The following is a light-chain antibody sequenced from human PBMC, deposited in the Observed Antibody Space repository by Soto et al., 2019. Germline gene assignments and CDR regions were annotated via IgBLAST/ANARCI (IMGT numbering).Light chain of an antibody. V-gene: IGKV1-5*01. J-gene: IGKJ5*01. Sequence: DIQMTQSPSTLSGSVGDRVTITCRASQTISSWLAWYQQKPGKAPKLLISDASRLESGVPSRFSGSGSGTEFTLTISSLQPDDSATYYCQQHGQWPITFGQGTRLEIK. CDR3: QQHGQWPIT. CDR1: QTISSW. CDR2: DAS.